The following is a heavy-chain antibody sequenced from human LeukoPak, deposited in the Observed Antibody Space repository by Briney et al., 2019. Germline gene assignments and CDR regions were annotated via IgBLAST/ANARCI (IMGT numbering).Heavy chain of an antibody. D-gene: IGHD5-18*01. V-gene: IGHV4-34*01. Sequence: SETLSLTCAVYGGSFSGYYWIWIRQPPGKGLEWIGEINHSGSTNYHPSLKSRVTISVNTTNNQFSQKRSSATAADTAVYYCARGGVGYRYGYKDYWGQGSLVTVSS. CDR1: GGSFSGYY. CDR3: ARGGVGYRYGYKDY. CDR2: INHSGST. J-gene: IGHJ4*02.